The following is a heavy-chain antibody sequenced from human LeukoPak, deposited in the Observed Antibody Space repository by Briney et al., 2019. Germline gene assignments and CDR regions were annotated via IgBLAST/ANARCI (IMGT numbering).Heavy chain of an antibody. Sequence: GGSLRLSCAASGFTFDDYAMHWVRQAPGKGLEWVSGISWNSGSIGYADSVKGRFTISRDNAKNSLYLQMNSLRAEDTALYYCAKDTRGSPYGPLDYWGQGTLVTVSS. CDR1: GFTFDDYA. D-gene: IGHD6-25*01. J-gene: IGHJ4*02. CDR3: AKDTRGSPYGPLDY. V-gene: IGHV3-9*01. CDR2: ISWNSGSI.